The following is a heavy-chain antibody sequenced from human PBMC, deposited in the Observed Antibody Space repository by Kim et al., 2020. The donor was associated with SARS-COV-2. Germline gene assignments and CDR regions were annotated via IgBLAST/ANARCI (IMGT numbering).Heavy chain of an antibody. V-gene: IGHV1-69*13. J-gene: IGHJ3*02. Sequence: SVKVSCKASGGTFSSYAISWVRQAPGQGLEWMGGIIPIFGTANYAQKFQGRVTITADESTSTAYMELSSLRSEDTAVYYCARDRNPVGDTAMVDAFDIWGQGTMVTVSS. CDR3: ARDRNPVGDTAMVDAFDI. CDR1: GGTFSSYA. D-gene: IGHD5-18*01. CDR2: IIPIFGTA.